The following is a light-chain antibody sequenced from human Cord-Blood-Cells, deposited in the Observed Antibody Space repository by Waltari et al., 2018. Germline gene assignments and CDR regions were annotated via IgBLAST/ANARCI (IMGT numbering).Light chain of an antibody. J-gene: IGLJ3*02. CDR1: PSASGRYHL. Sequence: QSALTQPASVSGSPGQSIPLSRTGTPSASGRYHLVSWYQQHPGKAPKLIIYEVSKRPSGVSNRFSGSKSGNTASLTISGLQAEDEADYYCCSYAGSSTPNWVFGGGTKLTVL. CDR3: CSYAGSSTPNWV. CDR2: EVS. V-gene: IGLV2-23*02.